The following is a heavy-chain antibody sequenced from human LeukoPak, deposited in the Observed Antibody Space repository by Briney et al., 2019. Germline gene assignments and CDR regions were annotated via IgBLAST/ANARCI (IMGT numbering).Heavy chain of an antibody. J-gene: IGHJ6*03. CDR1: GFTFSSYG. V-gene: IGHV3-33*06. CDR3: AKWYSNYYYCMDV. D-gene: IGHD4-11*01. Sequence: GGSLRLSCAASGFTFSSYGMHWVRQAPGKGLEWVAVIWYDGSNKYYADSVKGRFTISRDNPKNTLYLQMNSLRAEDTAVYYCAKWYSNYYYCMDVWGKGTTVTVSS. CDR2: IWYDGSNK.